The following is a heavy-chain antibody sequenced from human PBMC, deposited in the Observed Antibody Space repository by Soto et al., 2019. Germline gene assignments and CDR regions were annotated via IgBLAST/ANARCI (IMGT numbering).Heavy chain of an antibody. CDR3: AREVVLHYDSSGYSISWFDP. J-gene: IGHJ5*02. Sequence: GGSLRLSCAASGFTFSSYAMHWVRQAPGKGLEWVAVISYDGSNKYYADSVKGRFTISRDNSKNTLYLQMNSLRAEDTAVYYCAREVVLHYDSSGYSISWFDPWRQGTLVTVSS. CDR1: GFTFSSYA. CDR2: ISYDGSNK. V-gene: IGHV3-30-3*01. D-gene: IGHD3-22*01.